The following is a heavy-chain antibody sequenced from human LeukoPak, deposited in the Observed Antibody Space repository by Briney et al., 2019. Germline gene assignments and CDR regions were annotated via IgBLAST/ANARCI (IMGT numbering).Heavy chain of an antibody. CDR3: ASRLQTTWVMVV. J-gene: IGHJ6*02. V-gene: IGHV4-59*01. Sequence: SETLSLTCTVPGGSISSYEGSWVRQPPGKGLEWIGYIYYSGSTNYNPSLKSRVTISVDTSKNQFSLMLSSVTAADTAVYYCASRLQTTWVMVVWGQGTTVTASS. CDR2: IYYSGST. CDR1: GGSISSYE. D-gene: IGHD4-17*01.